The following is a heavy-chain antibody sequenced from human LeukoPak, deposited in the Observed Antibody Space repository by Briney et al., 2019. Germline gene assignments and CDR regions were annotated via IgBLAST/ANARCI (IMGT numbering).Heavy chain of an antibody. Sequence: GGSLRLSCAASGFTFSSYSMNWVRQAPGKGLEWVAVIWSDGSNKYYADSVKGRFIISRDNSKNTVYLQMNTLRADDTAVYFCASAAGPFDHWGQGTLVTVSS. CDR3: ASAAGPFDH. CDR1: GFTFSSYS. D-gene: IGHD6-13*01. V-gene: IGHV3-33*08. CDR2: IWSDGSNK. J-gene: IGHJ4*02.